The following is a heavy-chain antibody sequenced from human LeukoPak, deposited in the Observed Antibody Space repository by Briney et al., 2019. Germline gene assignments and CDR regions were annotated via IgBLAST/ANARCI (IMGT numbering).Heavy chain of an antibody. CDR3: ARDWYYYDSSGYYYDFDY. J-gene: IGHJ4*02. CDR1: GYTFTGYY. V-gene: IGHV1-18*04. Sequence: ASVKVSFKASGYTFTGYYMHWVRQAPGQGLEWMGWISAYNGNTNYAQKLQGRVTMTTDTSTSTAYMELRSLRSDDTAVYYCARDWYYYDSSGYYYDFDYWGQGTLVTVSS. CDR2: ISAYNGNT. D-gene: IGHD3-22*01.